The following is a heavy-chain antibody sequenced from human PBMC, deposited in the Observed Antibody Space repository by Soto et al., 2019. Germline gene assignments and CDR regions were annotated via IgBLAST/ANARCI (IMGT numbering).Heavy chain of an antibody. J-gene: IGHJ4*02. D-gene: IGHD1-26*01. CDR1: GFTFSAYY. CDR3: ARGGSYGWGFEY. V-gene: IGHV3-11*01. Sequence: GGSLRLSCAASGFTFSAYYMSWIRQAPGKGLEWLSYISNSGDIVYYADSVKGRFTISRDNAKNSLYLQINSPTAEDTAVYYCARGGSYGWGFEYWGEGTLVTVSS. CDR2: ISNSGDIV.